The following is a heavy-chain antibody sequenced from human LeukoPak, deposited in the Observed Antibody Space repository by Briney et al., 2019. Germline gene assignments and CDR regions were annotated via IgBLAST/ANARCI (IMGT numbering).Heavy chain of an antibody. D-gene: IGHD3-10*01. J-gene: IGHJ4*02. CDR1: GFTFSSYG. CDR3: AKDWRNKFASGSAYLDS. Sequence: PGGSLRLSCAASGFTFSSYGMHWVRQAPGKGLEWVAVIVHDGNNKYYADSVKGRFTISRDNSKNTLYLQMNGLRPEDTAVYFCAKDWRNKFASGSAYLDSWGQGTLVTVSS. CDR2: IVHDGNNK. V-gene: IGHV3-30*02.